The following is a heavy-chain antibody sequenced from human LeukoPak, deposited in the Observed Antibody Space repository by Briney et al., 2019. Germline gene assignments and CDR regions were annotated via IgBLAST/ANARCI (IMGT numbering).Heavy chain of an antibody. CDR3: AKDAGYSSSWPLDY. J-gene: IGHJ4*02. Sequence: GGSLRLSCAASGFTFSSYGMHWVRQAPGKGLEWVAVISYDGSNKYYADSVKGRFTISRDNSKNTLYLQMNSLRAEDTAVYYCAKDAGYSSSWPLDYWGQGTLVTVSS. V-gene: IGHV3-30*18. D-gene: IGHD6-13*01. CDR1: GFTFSSYG. CDR2: ISYDGSNK.